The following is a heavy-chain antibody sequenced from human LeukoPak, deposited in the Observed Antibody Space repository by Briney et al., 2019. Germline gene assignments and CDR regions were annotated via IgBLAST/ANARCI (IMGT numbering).Heavy chain of an antibody. CDR3: ARGRLIPRQGTQDYVWASYRFLASFDY. V-gene: IGHV4-34*01. J-gene: IGHJ4*02. CDR2: INHSGST. Sequence: PSETLSLTCAVYGGSFSGYYWSWIRQPPGKGLEWIGEINHSGSTNYNPSLKSRVTISVDTSKNQFSLRLRSVAAADTAVYYCARGRLIPRQGTQDYVWASYRFLASFDYWGQGTLVTVSS. CDR1: GGSFSGYY. D-gene: IGHD3-16*02.